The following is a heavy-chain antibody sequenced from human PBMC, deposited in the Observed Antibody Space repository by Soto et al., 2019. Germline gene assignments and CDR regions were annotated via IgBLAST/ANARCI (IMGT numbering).Heavy chain of an antibody. J-gene: IGHJ5*02. CDR2: ISYGGSNK. Sequence: QVQLVESGGGVVQPGRSLRLSCAASGFTFSSYGMHWVRQAPGKGLEWVAVISYGGSNKYYADSVKGRFTISRDNSKNTLYLQMTNLRAEGTAVYYCAKDNCISTSCYRLYNWFDPWGQGTLVTVSS. CDR3: AKDNCISTSCYRLYNWFDP. D-gene: IGHD2-2*01. V-gene: IGHV3-30*18. CDR1: GFTFSSYG.